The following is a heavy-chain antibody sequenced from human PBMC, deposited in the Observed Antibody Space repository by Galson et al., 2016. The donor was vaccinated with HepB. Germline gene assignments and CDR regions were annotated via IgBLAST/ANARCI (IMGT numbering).Heavy chain of an antibody. CDR3: ATELGCNWGSGWSIDL. V-gene: IGHV3-23*01. J-gene: IGHJ2*01. Sequence: SLRLSCAASGFIFSTYAMNWVRQAPGKGLEWVSTISGSGSGTKYTDSLKGRFTISRDNFKNTLYLQMNSLRPEDTAVYYCATELGCNWGSGWSIDLWGRGTLVTVSS. D-gene: IGHD7-27*01. CDR1: GFIFSTYA. CDR2: ISGSGSGT.